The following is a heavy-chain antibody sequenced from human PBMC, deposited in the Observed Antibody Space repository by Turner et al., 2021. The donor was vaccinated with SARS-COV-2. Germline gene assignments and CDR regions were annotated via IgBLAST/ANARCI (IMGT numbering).Heavy chain of an antibody. Sequence: EEQLVESGGGLVQPGGSLRLSCTASGFTFSNWMHWVRQAPGKGLEWVANIKQDGSEKYFVDSVKGRFTISRDNAKNSLYLQMNSLRAEETAVYYCARDPNSGASLWGQGILVTVSS. CDR1: GFTFSNW. J-gene: IGHJ4*02. V-gene: IGHV3-7*04. CDR3: ARDPNSGASL. CDR2: IKQDGSEK. D-gene: IGHD2-15*01.